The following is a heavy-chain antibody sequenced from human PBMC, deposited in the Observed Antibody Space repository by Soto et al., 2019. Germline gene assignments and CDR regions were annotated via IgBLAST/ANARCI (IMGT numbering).Heavy chain of an antibody. CDR3: ARQIYDADTGTHLKYYSDS. CDR1: GYSFAGYW. Sequence: GESMKISCKVSGYSFAGYWITWVRQKPGKGLEWMGRIDPSDSQTYYSPSFRGHVTISVTKSITTVFLQWSSLRASDTAMYYCARQIYDADTGTHLKYYSDSSGQGTPVTGSS. CDR2: IDPSDSQT. D-gene: IGHD5-18*01. J-gene: IGHJ4*02. V-gene: IGHV5-10-1*01.